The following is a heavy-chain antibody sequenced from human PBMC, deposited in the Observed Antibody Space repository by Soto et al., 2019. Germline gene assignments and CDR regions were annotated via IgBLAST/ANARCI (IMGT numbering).Heavy chain of an antibody. CDR3: ARRYGLRFDF. CDR1: GGSINSYY. CDR2: IYYIGST. V-gene: IGHV4-59*08. D-gene: IGHD3-10*01. J-gene: IGHJ4*02. Sequence: QVQLQESGPGLVKPSETLSLTCTVSGGSINSYYWSWIRQPTGKGLEWIGYIYYIGSTNYNPSLKSRVTISVNTSKNHYYLKLSSVTAADTAVYYCARRYGLRFDFLGQGTLVTVSS.